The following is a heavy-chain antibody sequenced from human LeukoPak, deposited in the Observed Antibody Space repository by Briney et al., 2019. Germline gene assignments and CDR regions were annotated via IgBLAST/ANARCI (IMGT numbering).Heavy chain of an antibody. D-gene: IGHD3-10*01. CDR2: INPNSGGT. J-gene: IGHJ6*03. CDR1: GYTFTGYY. V-gene: IGHV1-2*02. Sequence: ASVTVSCKASGYTFTGYYMHWVRQAPGQGLEWMGWINPNSGGTNYAQKFQGRVTMTRDTSISTAYMELSRLRSDDTAVYYCARGRNYYGSGSYPTHYYYYYYMDVWGKGTTVTVSS. CDR3: ARGRNYYGSGSYPTHYYYYYYMDV.